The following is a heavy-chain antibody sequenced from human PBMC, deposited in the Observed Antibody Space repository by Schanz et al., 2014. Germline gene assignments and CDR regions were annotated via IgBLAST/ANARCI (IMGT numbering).Heavy chain of an antibody. CDR3: ARGPIPIQGVPMDF. CDR2: ISGSSIHK. D-gene: IGHD3-10*01. CDR1: GFTFSDYY. Sequence: QVYLVESGGDLVKPGGSLRLSCAASGFTFSDYYMAWIRQAPGKGLEWVSHISGSSIHKNYADSVKGRFSISRDNSKDTLYLQMSGLTPEDTAVYYCARGPIPIQGVPMDFWGQGTLVTVSS. J-gene: IGHJ4*02. V-gene: IGHV3-11*06.